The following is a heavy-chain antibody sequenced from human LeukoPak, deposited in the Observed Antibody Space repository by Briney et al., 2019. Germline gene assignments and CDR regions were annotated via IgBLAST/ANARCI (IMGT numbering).Heavy chain of an antibody. J-gene: IGHJ4*02. D-gene: IGHD5-24*01. V-gene: IGHV3-23*01. CDR2: ISASGDLT. CDR1: GFTFSAYA. CDR3: AKVGDGYNEPFDY. Sequence: GGSLRLSCAASGFTFSAYALSWVRQAPGKGLEWVSFISASGDLTYYADSVRGRFTISRDNYRNTLFLQMDSLRAEDTAVYYCAKVGDGYNEPFDYWGQGTLVTVSS.